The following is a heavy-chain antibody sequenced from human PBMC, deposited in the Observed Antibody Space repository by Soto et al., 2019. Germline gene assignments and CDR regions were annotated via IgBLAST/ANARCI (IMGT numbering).Heavy chain of an antibody. CDR3: ARWGAFDYGDYYDY. CDR1: GYTFTSYA. CDR2: INAGNGNT. D-gene: IGHD4-17*01. J-gene: IGHJ4*02. Sequence: ASVKVSCKASGYTFTSYAMHWVRQAPGQRLEWMGWINAGNGNTKYSQKFQGRVTITRDTSASTAYMELSSLRSEDTAVYYCARWGAFDYGDYYDYWGQGTLVTVSS. V-gene: IGHV1-3*01.